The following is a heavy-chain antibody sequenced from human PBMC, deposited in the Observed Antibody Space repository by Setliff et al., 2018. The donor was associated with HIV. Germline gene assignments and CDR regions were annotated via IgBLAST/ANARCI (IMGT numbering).Heavy chain of an antibody. CDR1: DGSFSDYY. V-gene: IGHV4-34*01. CDR2: IYHTGSN. J-gene: IGHJ4*02. D-gene: IGHD3-3*01. Sequence: AETMSPTVAVDDGSFSDYYWSWSRQQPGNGLEWIGSIYHTGSNYFKPSLKSRVTISVDTSKNPFSLRMSSVGAVDTAVYYCARSIAPVASGYYYFEYWGQGTLVTVSS. CDR3: ARSIAPVASGYYYFEY.